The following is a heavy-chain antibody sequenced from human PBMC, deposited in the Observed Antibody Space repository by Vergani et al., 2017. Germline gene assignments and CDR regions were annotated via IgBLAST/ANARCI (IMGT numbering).Heavy chain of an antibody. CDR2: IWYDGSNK. J-gene: IGHJ4*02. CDR3: AKDRSNSGSDRVPRH. V-gene: IGHV3-33*06. Sequence: QVQLVESGGGVVQPGRSLRLSCAASGFTFSSYGMHWVRQAPGKGLEWVAVIWYDGSNKYYADSVKGRFTISRDNSKNTLYLQMNSLRAEDTAVYYCAKDRSNSGSDRVPRHWGQGTLVTVSS. CDR1: GFTFSSYG. D-gene: IGHD1-26*01.